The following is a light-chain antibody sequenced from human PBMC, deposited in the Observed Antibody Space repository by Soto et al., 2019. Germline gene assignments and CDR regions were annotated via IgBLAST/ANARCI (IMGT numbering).Light chain of an antibody. CDR1: SSDVGGYNY. Sequence: QSALTQPASVSGSPGQSITISCTGTSSDVGGYNYVSWYQQHPGKAPKLMIYDVSNRPSVVSNRFSGSKSGNTASLTISELQPEDEADYYCSSYTSISTLSYVFGTGTKVTVL. CDR3: SSYTSISTLSYV. CDR2: DVS. V-gene: IGLV2-14*01. J-gene: IGLJ1*01.